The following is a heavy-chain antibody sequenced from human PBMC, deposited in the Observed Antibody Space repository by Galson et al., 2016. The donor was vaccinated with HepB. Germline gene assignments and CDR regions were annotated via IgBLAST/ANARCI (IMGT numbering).Heavy chain of an antibody. CDR1: GITLRGYA. CDR2: IKQDGSEK. D-gene: IGHD4-17*01. Sequence: SLRLSCAASGITLRGYAMNWVRQAPGKGLEWVANIKQDGSEKYYVDSVKGRFTISRDNAKNSLYLQMNSLRAEDTAVYYCAREGLSDYGDYKYYYYALDVWGQGTTVTVSS. V-gene: IGHV3-7*01. J-gene: IGHJ6*02. CDR3: AREGLSDYGDYKYYYYALDV.